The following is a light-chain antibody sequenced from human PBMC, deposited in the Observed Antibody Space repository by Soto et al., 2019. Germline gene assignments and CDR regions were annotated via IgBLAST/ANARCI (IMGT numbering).Light chain of an antibody. CDR3: QQRSNWPRT. CDR1: QSVSSY. V-gene: IGKV3-11*01. J-gene: IGKJ4*02. CDR2: EAS. Sequence: EIVLTQSPATLSLSPGERATLSCSASQSVSSYLAGYQQKPGQAPRLLIYEASNRATGIPARFSRSGSGTDFTLIISRLEPEYFAVYYCQQRSNWPRTFGGGTKVGIK.